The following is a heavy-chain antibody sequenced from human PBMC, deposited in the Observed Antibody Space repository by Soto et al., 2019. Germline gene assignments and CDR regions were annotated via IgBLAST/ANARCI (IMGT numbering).Heavy chain of an antibody. Sequence: ASVKVSCRASGYTFTSYGISWVRQAPGQGLEWMGWISAYSGNTNYAQKLQGRVTMTTDTSTSTAYMELRSLRAEDTAVYYCVKISSSWSFDSWGQGTLVTVSS. D-gene: IGHD6-13*01. V-gene: IGHV1-18*01. CDR2: ISAYSGNT. CDR3: VKISSSWSFDS. CDR1: GYTFTSYG. J-gene: IGHJ4*02.